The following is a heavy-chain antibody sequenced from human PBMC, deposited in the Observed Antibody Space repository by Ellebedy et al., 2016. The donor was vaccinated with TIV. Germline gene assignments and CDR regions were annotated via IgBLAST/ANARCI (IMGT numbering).Heavy chain of an antibody. V-gene: IGHV3-49*04. J-gene: IGHJ4*01. Sequence: GGSLRLSXTASGLTAGDFAMSWVRQAPGKGLEWVGSIRSQAYGGTTEYAASVKGRFTISRDDSKSIAYLQMNSLKTEDTAVYYCTTVSFHWGHGTLVTVSS. CDR3: TTVSFH. CDR2: IRSQAYGGTT. D-gene: IGHD1-26*01. CDR1: GLTAGDFA.